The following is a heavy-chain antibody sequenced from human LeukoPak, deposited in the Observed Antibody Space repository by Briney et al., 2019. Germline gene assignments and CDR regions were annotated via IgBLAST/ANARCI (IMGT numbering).Heavy chain of an antibody. Sequence: GGSLRLSSARSGCTFSAYSIHWGRQAPGKGLVWVSRINTDGTSTLYEDSVKGRFTISRDNAKSTVYLQMSSLRAEDTAVYYCARDSGGDGRAYDRWGQGTMVTVSS. CDR2: INTDGTST. CDR3: ARDSGGDGRAYDR. D-gene: IGHD2-21*01. J-gene: IGHJ3*02. V-gene: IGHV3-74*01. CDR1: GCTFSAYS.